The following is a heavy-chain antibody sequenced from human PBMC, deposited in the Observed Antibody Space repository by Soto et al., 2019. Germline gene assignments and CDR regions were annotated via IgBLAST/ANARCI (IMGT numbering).Heavy chain of an antibody. Sequence: GGSLILSCAAVGFIFSDYEMNWVRQAPGKGLEWISYISTSGRNIYYADSVKGRFSIYRDNTEKSLYLQMNSLRDDDTAVYYCAREVEAEFGDDAFELWGKGKMVTV. D-gene: IGHD3-10*01. J-gene: IGHJ3*01. CDR3: AREVEAEFGDDAFEL. CDR2: ISTSGRNI. CDR1: GFIFSDYE. V-gene: IGHV3-48*03.